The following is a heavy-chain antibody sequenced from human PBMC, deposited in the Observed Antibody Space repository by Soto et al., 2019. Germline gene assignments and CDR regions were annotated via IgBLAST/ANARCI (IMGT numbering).Heavy chain of an antibody. D-gene: IGHD3-22*01. Sequence: PSETLSLTCTVSGGSISSSIYYWGWLRQPPGKGLEWIGNVYYGGSTYYNPSLKSRVTISVETSKSQFSLKLSSVTAADTAVYYCAGGDYYHSSGYYFYYYTMDVWGQGTTVTVSS. CDR3: AGGDYYHSSGYYFYYYTMDV. CDR1: GGSISSSIYY. V-gene: IGHV4-39*01. J-gene: IGHJ6*02. CDR2: VYYGGST.